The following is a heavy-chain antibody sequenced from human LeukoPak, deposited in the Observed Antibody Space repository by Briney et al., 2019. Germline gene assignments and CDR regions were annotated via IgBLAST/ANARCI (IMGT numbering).Heavy chain of an antibody. Sequence: ASVKVSCTASGYTFTSYGICWVRQAPGQGLEWMGWISAYNGNTNYAQKLQGRVTMTTDTSTSTAYMELRSLRSDDTAVYYCARDRAAMLTACFDPWGQGTLVTVSS. CDR1: GYTFTSYG. V-gene: IGHV1-18*01. CDR3: ARDRAAMLTACFDP. J-gene: IGHJ5*02. CDR2: ISAYNGNT. D-gene: IGHD5-18*01.